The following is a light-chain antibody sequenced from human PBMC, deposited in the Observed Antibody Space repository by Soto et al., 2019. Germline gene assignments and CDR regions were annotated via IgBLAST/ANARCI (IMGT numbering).Light chain of an antibody. CDR1: SSDVGGYNY. V-gene: IGLV2-14*03. J-gene: IGLJ1*01. CDR2: DVS. CDR3: NSYTTSNSYV. Sequence: QSVLTQPASVSGSPGQWITISCTGTSSDVGGYNYVSWYQHHPGKGPKLIIYDVSDRPSGVANRFSGSKSGNTASLTISGLQPEDEADYYCNSYTTSNSYVSGTGPKVTVL.